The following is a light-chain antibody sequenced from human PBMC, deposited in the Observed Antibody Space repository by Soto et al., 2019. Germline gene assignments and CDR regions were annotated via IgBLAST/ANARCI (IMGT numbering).Light chain of an antibody. V-gene: IGKV3-20*01. Sequence: EIVLTQSPGTLSLSPGERATLSCRASQSVSSSYLAWYQQKPGQDPRLLIFGASSRATGIPDRFSGSGSGTDFTLTISRLEPEDFAVYYCQQYGSSLFFTFGPGTKVDIK. CDR1: QSVSSSY. CDR3: QQYGSSLFFT. CDR2: GAS. J-gene: IGKJ3*01.